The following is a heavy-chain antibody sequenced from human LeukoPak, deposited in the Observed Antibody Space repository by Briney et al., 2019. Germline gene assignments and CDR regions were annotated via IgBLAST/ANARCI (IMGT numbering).Heavy chain of an antibody. Sequence: ASVKVSCKASGYTFTGYYMHWVRQAPGQGLEWMGWINPNSGGTNYAQKFQGRVTMTRDTSISTAYMELSRLRSDDTAVYYCAIDAYYYDSSGYYYPDGWFDPWGQGTLVTVSS. D-gene: IGHD3-22*01. CDR3: AIDAYYYDSSGYYYPDGWFDP. V-gene: IGHV1-2*02. J-gene: IGHJ5*02. CDR2: INPNSGGT. CDR1: GYTFTGYY.